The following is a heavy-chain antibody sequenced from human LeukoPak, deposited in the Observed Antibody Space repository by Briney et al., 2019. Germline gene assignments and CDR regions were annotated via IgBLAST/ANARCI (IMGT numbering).Heavy chain of an antibody. CDR1: GYSFTSYW. CDR2: IYPGDSDT. CDR3: ARLRGEGDYYRGYYYYMDV. D-gene: IGHD2-21*02. Sequence: GESLKISCKGSGYSFTSYWIGWVRQMPGKGLEWMGIIYPGDSDTRYSPSFQGQVTISDDKSISTAYLQWSSLKASDTAMYYCARLRGEGDYYRGYYYYMDVWGKGTTVTVSS. J-gene: IGHJ6*03. V-gene: IGHV5-51*01.